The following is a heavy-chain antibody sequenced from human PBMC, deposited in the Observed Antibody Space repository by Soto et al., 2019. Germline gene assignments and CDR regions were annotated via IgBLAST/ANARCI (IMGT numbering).Heavy chain of an antibody. CDR1: GFTFSSYA. J-gene: IGHJ4*02. V-gene: IGHV3-23*01. CDR3: AKDRLSGYGPGPFDY. CDR2: ISGSGGSI. D-gene: IGHD5-12*01. Sequence: GGSLRLSCAASGFTFSSYAMSWVRQAPGKGLEWVSAISGSGGSIYYADSVKGRFTISRDNSKNTLYLQMNSLRAEDTAVYYCAKDRLSGYGPGPFDYWGQGTLVTVSS.